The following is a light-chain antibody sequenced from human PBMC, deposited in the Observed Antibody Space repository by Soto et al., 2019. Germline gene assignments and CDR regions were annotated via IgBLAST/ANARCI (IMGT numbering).Light chain of an antibody. CDR2: GAS. Sequence: EIXMTXXXXXXXVSPGEXAXLSXRASESVGTHLAWYQQKPGQAPRLLVYGASTRATGIPARFSGGGSGAEFTLTITSLQSEDFAIYYCQQYHYWPLTFGPGTRVDIK. V-gene: IGKV3D-15*01. CDR3: QQYHYWPLT. CDR1: ESVGTH. J-gene: IGKJ3*01.